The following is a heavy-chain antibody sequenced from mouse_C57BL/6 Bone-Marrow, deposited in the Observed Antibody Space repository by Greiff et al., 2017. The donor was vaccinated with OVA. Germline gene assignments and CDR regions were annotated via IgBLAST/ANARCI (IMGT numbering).Heavy chain of an antibody. V-gene: IGHV10-1*01. J-gene: IGHJ4*01. D-gene: IGHD4-1*01. Sequence: EVHLVESGGGLVQPKGSLKLSCAASGFSFNTYAMNWVRQAPGKGLEWVARIRSKSNNYATYYADSVKDRFTISRDDSESMLYLQMNNLKTEDTAMYYCVRHGTGTENAMDYWGQGTSVTVSS. CDR3: VRHGTGTENAMDY. CDR2: IRSKSNNYAT. CDR1: GFSFNTYA.